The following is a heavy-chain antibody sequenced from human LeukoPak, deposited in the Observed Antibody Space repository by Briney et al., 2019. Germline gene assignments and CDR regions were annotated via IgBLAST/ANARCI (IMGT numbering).Heavy chain of an antibody. Sequence: SSETLSLTCAVYGGSFSGYYWSWIRQPPGKGLEWIGEINHSGSTNYNPSLKSRVTISVDTSKNQFSLKLSSVTAADTAVYYCARQGIRGWLQFGFDYWGQGTLVTVSS. CDR1: GGSFSGYY. CDR3: ARQGIRGWLQFGFDY. J-gene: IGHJ4*02. V-gene: IGHV4-34*01. CDR2: INHSGST. D-gene: IGHD5-24*01.